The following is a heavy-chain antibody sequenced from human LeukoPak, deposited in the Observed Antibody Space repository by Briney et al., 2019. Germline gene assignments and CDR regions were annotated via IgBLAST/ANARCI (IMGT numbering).Heavy chain of an antibody. CDR1: GFTFSSYG. V-gene: IGHV3-30*18. Sequence: GGSLRLSCAASGFTFSSYGMYWVRQAPGKGLAWVAVISYDGSNEYYVDSVKGRFTISRDNSKNTLYLQMNSLRAEDTAVYYCAKAATVTTYYYYYYMDVWGKGTTVTVSS. CDR2: ISYDGSNE. CDR3: AKAATVTTYYYYYYMDV. D-gene: IGHD4-17*01. J-gene: IGHJ6*03.